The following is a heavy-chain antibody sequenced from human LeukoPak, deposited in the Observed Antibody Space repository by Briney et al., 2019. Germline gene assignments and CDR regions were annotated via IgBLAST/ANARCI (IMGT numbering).Heavy chain of an antibody. V-gene: IGHV1-18*01. J-gene: IGHJ4*02. CDR1: GYTFTSYG. CDR2: ISAHNGNT. CDR3: ARDCYGWGSSGFDY. D-gene: IGHD3-10*01. Sequence: ASVKVSCKASGYTFTSYGISWVRQAPRQGLEWMGWISAHNGNTNYAQKVQGRVTMTTDTSTTTAYMELRSLRSDDTAVYYCARDCYGWGSSGFDYWGQGTLVTVSS.